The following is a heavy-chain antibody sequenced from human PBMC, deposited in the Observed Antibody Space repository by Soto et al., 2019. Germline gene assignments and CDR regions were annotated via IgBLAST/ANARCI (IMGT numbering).Heavy chain of an antibody. Sequence: SETLSLTCAVYGGSFSGYYWSWIRQPPGKGLEWIGEINHSGSTNYNPSLKSRVTISVDTSKNQFSLKLSSVTAADTAVYYCARGRTSSWPPYYYYYYMDVWGKGTTVT. V-gene: IGHV4-34*01. CDR1: GGSFSGYY. D-gene: IGHD6-13*01. CDR3: ARGRTSSWPPYYYYYYMDV. J-gene: IGHJ6*03. CDR2: INHSGST.